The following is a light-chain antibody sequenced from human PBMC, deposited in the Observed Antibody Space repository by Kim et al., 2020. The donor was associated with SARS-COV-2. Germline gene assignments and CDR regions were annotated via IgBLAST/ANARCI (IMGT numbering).Light chain of an antibody. CDR2: AAS. V-gene: IGKV3-15*01. J-gene: IGKJ2*01. CDR3: QQYDNWPGT. CDR1: QSVSNN. Sequence: SVSPVEGATLSCRATQSVSNNVAWYQQHPGQPPRLLMYAASTRATGIPARFSGSGSGTEFTLTISSLQSEDIAIYHCQQYDNWPGTFGQGTKLEI.